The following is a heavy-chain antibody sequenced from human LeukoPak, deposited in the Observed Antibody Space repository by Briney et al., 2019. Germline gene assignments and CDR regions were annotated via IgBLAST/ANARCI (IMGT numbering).Heavy chain of an antibody. D-gene: IGHD4-23*01. Sequence: PSETLSLTCTVSGGSIRSSSYYWGWIRQPPGKGLEWIGSIYYSGTTHYNPSLRSRVTISIDTSKNQFSLKLSSVSAADTSVYYCARLSNYGGHSGDGYWGQGTLVTVSS. CDR3: ARLSNYGGHSGDGY. CDR2: IYYSGTT. V-gene: IGHV4-39*01. J-gene: IGHJ4*02. CDR1: GGSIRSSSYY.